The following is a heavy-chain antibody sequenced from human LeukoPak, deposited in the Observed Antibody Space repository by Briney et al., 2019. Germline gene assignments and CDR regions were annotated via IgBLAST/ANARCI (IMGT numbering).Heavy chain of an antibody. Sequence: ASVKVSCKASGYTFAKYAIHWVRQAPGQRLEWMGWINAGNGNTRYSQKFQGRVTMTRNTSISTAYMELSSLRSEDTAVYYCARRTIAARHRFDPWGQGTLVTVSS. CDR3: ARRTIAARHRFDP. CDR1: GYTFAKYA. CDR2: INAGNGNT. D-gene: IGHD6-6*01. J-gene: IGHJ5*02. V-gene: IGHV1-3*01.